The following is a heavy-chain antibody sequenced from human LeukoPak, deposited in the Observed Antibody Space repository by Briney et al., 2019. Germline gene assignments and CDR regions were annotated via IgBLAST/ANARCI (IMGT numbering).Heavy chain of an antibody. J-gene: IGHJ4*02. CDR1: GGTFSSYA. CDR3: ARDHRVLAFDY. V-gene: IGHV1-69*04. CDR2: IIPILGIA. Sequence: SVKVSCKASGGTFSSYAINWVRQAPGQGLEWMGRIIPILGIANYAQKFQGRVTITADKSTSTAYMELSSLRSEDTAVYYCARDHRVLAFDYWGQGTLVTVSS. D-gene: IGHD2-8*02.